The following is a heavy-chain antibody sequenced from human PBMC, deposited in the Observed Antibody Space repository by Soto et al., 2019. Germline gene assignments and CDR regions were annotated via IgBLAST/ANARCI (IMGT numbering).Heavy chain of an antibody. Sequence: EVQLVESGGGLVQPGGSLRLSCAASGFTVSSNYMSWVRQAPGKGLEWVSVIYSGGSTYYADSVKGRFPISRHNSKNTLYLQMNSLRAEDTAVYYCARYAIAVAGPEGFDYWGQGTLVTVSS. V-gene: IGHV3-53*04. CDR2: IYSGGST. CDR3: ARYAIAVAGPEGFDY. CDR1: GFTVSSNY. J-gene: IGHJ4*02. D-gene: IGHD6-19*01.